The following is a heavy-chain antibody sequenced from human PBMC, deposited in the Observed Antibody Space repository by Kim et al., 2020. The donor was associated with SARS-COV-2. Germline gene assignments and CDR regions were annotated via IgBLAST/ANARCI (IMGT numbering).Heavy chain of an antibody. CDR3: AKSAPDYYGSGTSNAFDI. Sequence: SLRLSCAASGFTFDDYAMHWVRQAPGKGLEWVSGISWNSGSIGYADSVKGRFTISRDNAKNSLYLQMNSLRAEDTALYYCAKSAPDYYGSGTSNAFDIWGQGTMVTVSS. CDR1: GFTFDDYA. J-gene: IGHJ3*02. CDR2: ISWNSGSI. D-gene: IGHD3-10*01. V-gene: IGHV3-9*01.